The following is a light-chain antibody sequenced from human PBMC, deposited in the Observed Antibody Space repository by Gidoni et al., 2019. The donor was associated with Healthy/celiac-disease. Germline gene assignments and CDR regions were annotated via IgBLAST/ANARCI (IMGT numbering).Light chain of an antibody. Sequence: IVMTQSPLSLPVTPGEPASISCRSGQSLLHSNGYNYLDWYLQKPGQSPQLLIYLGSNRASGVPDRFSGSGSGTDFTLQISSVEAEDVGIYYCMQSRQSPFTFXPXTKVDIK. V-gene: IGKV2-28*01. J-gene: IGKJ3*01. CDR2: LGS. CDR3: MQSRQSPFT. CDR1: QSLLHSNGYNY.